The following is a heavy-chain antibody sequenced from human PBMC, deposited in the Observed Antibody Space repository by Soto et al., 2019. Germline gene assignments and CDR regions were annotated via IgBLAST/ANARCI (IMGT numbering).Heavy chain of an antibody. CDR2: IYYSGST. CDR1: GGSVSSGSYY. CDR3: ARVIVVVTARFDP. V-gene: IGHV4-61*01. D-gene: IGHD2-21*02. Sequence: SEILSLTCTVSGGSVSSGSYYWSWIRQPPGKGLEWIGYIYYSGSTNYNPSLKSRVTISVDTSKNQFSLKLSSVTAADTAVYYCARVIVVVTARFDPWGQGTLVTVSS. J-gene: IGHJ5*02.